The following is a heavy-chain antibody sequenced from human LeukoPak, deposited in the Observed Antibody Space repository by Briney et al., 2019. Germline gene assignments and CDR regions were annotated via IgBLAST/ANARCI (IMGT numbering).Heavy chain of an antibody. Sequence: SVKVSCKASGGTFSSYAISWVRQAPGQGLEWMGGIIPIFGTANYAQKFQGRVTITADESTSTAYMELSSLGSEDTAVYYCARDLGRGYSGYDHHYFDYWGQGTLVTVSS. D-gene: IGHD5-12*01. J-gene: IGHJ4*02. CDR3: ARDLGRGYSGYDHHYFDY. CDR1: GGTFSSYA. V-gene: IGHV1-69*13. CDR2: IIPIFGTA.